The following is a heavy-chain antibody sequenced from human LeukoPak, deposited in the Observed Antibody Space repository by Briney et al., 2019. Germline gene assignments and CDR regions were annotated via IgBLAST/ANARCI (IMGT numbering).Heavy chain of an antibody. CDR2: ISWNGGSI. CDR3: ARGGGGSYGSDY. D-gene: IGHD1-26*01. Sequence: GGSLRLSCAASGFNFEDYGMSWVRQAPGKGLEWVSGISWNGGSIGYIDSVKGRFTISRDDAKNSLYLQMNSLRAEDTALYYCARGGGGSYGSDYWGQGTLVTVSS. CDR1: GFNFEDYG. J-gene: IGHJ4*02. V-gene: IGHV3-20*04.